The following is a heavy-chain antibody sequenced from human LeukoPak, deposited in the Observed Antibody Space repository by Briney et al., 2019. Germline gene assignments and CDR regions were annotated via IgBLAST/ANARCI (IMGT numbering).Heavy chain of an antibody. J-gene: IGHJ4*02. CDR1: GFTFSSYA. V-gene: IGHV3-23*01. CDR3: AKDERYSSSWSRQYYFDY. Sequence: VGSLRLSCAASGFTFSSYAMSWVRQAPGKGLEWVSAISGSGGSTYYADSVRGRFTISRDNSKNTLYLQMNSLRAEDTAVYYCAKDERYSSSWSRQYYFDYWGQGTLVTVSS. CDR2: ISGSGGST. D-gene: IGHD6-13*01.